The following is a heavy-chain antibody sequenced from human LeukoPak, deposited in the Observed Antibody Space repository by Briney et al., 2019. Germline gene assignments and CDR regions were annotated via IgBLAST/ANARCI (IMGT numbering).Heavy chain of an antibody. V-gene: IGHV3-23*01. D-gene: IGHD3-10*01. CDR1: RFTFSSYA. J-gene: IGHJ3*02. CDR3: AKDQDLLWFGGDAFDI. CDR2: ISGSGGST. Sequence: PGGSLRLSCAASRFTFSSYAMSWVRQAPGKGLEWVSAISGSGGSTYYADSVKGRFTISRDNSKNTLYLQMNSLRAEDTAVYYCAKDQDLLWFGGDAFDIWGQGTMVTVSS.